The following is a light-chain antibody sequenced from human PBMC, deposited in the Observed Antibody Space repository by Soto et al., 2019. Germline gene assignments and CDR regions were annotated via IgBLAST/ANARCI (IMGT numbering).Light chain of an antibody. V-gene: IGKV1-39*01. CDR1: RSISRY. Sequence: DIQMTQSPSSLSAYAGDRVNMTCRASRSISRYLSWYQQKPGKAPNLLIYAASSLQSGVPSRFSGAGSGTDFTLTIGNLHPEDFAIYYCKQSYSSQWTFGQGTKVEI. CDR2: AAS. CDR3: KQSYSSQWT. J-gene: IGKJ1*01.